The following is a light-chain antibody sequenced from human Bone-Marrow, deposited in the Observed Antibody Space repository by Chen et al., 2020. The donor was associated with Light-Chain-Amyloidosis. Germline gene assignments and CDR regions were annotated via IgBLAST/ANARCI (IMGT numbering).Light chain of an antibody. Sequence: QSVLTQPPSVSGAPGQKVTILCTGSSSNIGAVNDVHWYQQLPGTTPKILLYGHTTRLSGVPSRFSGSKSGTSASLFISGLQPDDEADYHCQTYANATHVFGTGTKVIVL. V-gene: IGLV1-40*01. CDR2: GHT. CDR3: QTYANATHV. CDR1: SSNIGAVND. J-gene: IGLJ1*01.